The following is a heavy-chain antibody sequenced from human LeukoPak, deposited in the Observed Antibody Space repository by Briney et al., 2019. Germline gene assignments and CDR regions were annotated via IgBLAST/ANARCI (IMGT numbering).Heavy chain of an antibody. CDR3: ARDPRSTVVTPSPYFDY. CDR2: ISSSSVTI. Sequence: PGGSLRPSCAASGFTFSSYSMNWVRQAPGKGLEWVSYISSSSVTIYYADSVKGRFTISRDNAKNSLYLQMNSLRAEDTAVYYCARDPRSTVVTPSPYFDYWGQGTLVTVSS. J-gene: IGHJ4*02. D-gene: IGHD4-23*01. V-gene: IGHV3-48*01. CDR1: GFTFSSYS.